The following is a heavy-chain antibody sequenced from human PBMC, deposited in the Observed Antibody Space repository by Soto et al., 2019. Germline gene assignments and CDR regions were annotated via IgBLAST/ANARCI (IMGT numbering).Heavy chain of an antibody. Sequence: SETLSLTCAVSGGCISSSNWWGWVRQPPGKGLEWTGEIYHSGSTNYNPSLKSRVTISVDKSKNQFSLKLSSVTAADTAVYYCTRLALTGTTDYWGQGTLVTVSS. CDR3: TRLALTGTTDY. V-gene: IGHV4-4*02. CDR1: GGCISSSNW. J-gene: IGHJ4*02. CDR2: IYHSGST. D-gene: IGHD1-7*01.